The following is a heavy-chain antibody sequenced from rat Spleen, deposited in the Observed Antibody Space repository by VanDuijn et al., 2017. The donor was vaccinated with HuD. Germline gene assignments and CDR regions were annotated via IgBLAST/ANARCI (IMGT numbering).Heavy chain of an antibody. Sequence: QVQLKESGPGLVQPSQTLSLTCTVSGFSLTDYSVHWVRQPPGKGLEWMGRIQSGGSTDYNSALKSRLSISRDTSKSQVFLKMNSLQTEDTAIYFCTRGTPEDYWGQGVMVTVSS. V-gene: IGHV2-19*01. CDR3: TRGTPEDY. CDR2: IQSGGST. D-gene: IGHD1-11*01. CDR1: GFSLTDYS. J-gene: IGHJ2*01.